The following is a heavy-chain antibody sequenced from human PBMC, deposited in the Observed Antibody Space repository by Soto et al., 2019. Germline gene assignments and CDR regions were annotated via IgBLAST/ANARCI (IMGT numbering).Heavy chain of an antibody. V-gene: IGHV3-23*01. CDR1: GFTFNSFA. Sequence: PGGSLRLSCAASGFTFNSFAMSWVRQAPGKGLEWVSAISGSGGSTYYADSVKGRFTISRDNSKNTLYLQMNSLRAEDTAVYYCAKVGGYDFWSGYYPSVYMDVWGKGTTVTVSS. CDR2: ISGSGGST. D-gene: IGHD3-3*01. J-gene: IGHJ6*03. CDR3: AKVGGYDFWSGYYPSVYMDV.